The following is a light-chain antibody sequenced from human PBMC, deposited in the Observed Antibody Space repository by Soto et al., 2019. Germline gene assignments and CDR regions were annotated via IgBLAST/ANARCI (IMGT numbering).Light chain of an antibody. V-gene: IGKV1-17*01. CDR1: QGIRND. J-gene: IGKJ5*01. CDR3: LQHNNYPPIT. CDR2: DAT. Sequence: DIQMTQSPSSLSASVGDRVTITCRASQGIRNDLAWYQQKPGKAPKRLIYDATSLQSGVPSRFSGSGSGTEFTLTISSLQPEDFATYCCLQHNNYPPITFGQGTRLEIK.